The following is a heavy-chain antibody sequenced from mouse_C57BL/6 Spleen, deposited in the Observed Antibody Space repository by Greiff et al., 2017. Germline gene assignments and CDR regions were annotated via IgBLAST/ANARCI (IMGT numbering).Heavy chain of an antibody. CDR3: ARNYGKDFDV. Sequence: VQLQQPGAELVKPGASVKMSCKASGYTFTSYWITWVKQRPGQGLEWIGDIYPGSGSTNYNEKFKSKATLTVDTSSSTADMQLSSLTSADSAVYYCARNYGKDFDVWGTGTTVTVSS. CDR1: GYTFTSYW. V-gene: IGHV1-55*01. CDR2: IYPGSGST. D-gene: IGHD2-1*01. J-gene: IGHJ1*03.